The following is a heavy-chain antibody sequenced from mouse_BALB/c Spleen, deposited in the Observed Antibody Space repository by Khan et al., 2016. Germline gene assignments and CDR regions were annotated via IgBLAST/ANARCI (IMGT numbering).Heavy chain of an antibody. V-gene: IGHV4-1*02. CDR1: GFDFSRYW. CDR2: INPDSSTI. J-gene: IGHJ2*01. D-gene: IGHD1-2*01. Sequence: EVKLEESGGGLVQPGGSLKLSCAASGFDFSRYWMCWVRQAPGKGLEWIGEINPDSSTINYTPSLKDKFIISRDNAKNMLYLQMSKVRSEDTALDYCARLRYYGHHDYWSRGTTLTVSA. CDR3: ARLRYYGHHDY.